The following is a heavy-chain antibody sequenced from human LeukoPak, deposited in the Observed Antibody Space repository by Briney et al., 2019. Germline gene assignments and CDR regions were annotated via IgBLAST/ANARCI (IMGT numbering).Heavy chain of an antibody. CDR1: GFTFSSYE. D-gene: IGHD3-10*01. CDR2: ISSSGSTI. Sequence: PGGSLRLSCAASGFTFSSYEMNWVRQAPGKGLEWVSYISSSGSTIYYADSVKGRFTISRDNAKNSLYLQMNSLRAEDTAVYYCARGAGSGQFDPWGQGTLVTVSS. J-gene: IGHJ5*02. CDR3: ARGAGSGQFDP. V-gene: IGHV3-48*03.